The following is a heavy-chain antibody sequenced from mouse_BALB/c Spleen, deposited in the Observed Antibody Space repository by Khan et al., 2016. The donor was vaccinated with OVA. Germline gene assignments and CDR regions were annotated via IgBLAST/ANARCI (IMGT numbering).Heavy chain of an antibody. CDR3: GSIYYGLAWFTY. D-gene: IGHD1-2*01. CDR2: IWGDGTT. V-gene: IGHV2-3*01. J-gene: IGHJ3*01. CDR1: GLSLINYG. Sequence: QVQLKQSGPGLVAPSQSLSITCTVSGLSLINYGVSWIRQPPGKGLEWLGVIWGDGTTNYHSTLKPRLSINKDNSKSQVFLQLTSLQTDDTATYFCGSIYYGLAWFTYWGQGTLVTVSA.